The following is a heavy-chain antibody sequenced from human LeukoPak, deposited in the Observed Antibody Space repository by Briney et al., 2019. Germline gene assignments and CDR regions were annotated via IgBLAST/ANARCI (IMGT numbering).Heavy chain of an antibody. CDR1: GGSISSGSYY. CDR2: IYTSGST. Sequence: SETLSLTCTVSGGSISSGSYYWSWIRQPAGKGLEWIGRIYTSGSTNYNPSLKSRVTISVDTSKNQFSLKLSSVTAADTAVYYCAREGITMVRGVILATLDIWGQGTMVTVSS. CDR3: AREGITMVRGVILATLDI. J-gene: IGHJ3*02. V-gene: IGHV4-61*02. D-gene: IGHD3-10*01.